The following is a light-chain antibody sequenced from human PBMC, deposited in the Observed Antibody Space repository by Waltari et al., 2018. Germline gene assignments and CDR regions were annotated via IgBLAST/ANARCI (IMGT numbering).Light chain of an antibody. Sequence: EIVLTQSPATLSLSPGERATLSCRASQSVSNYLAWYQQKPGQAPRLLIYDASNRATGIPPRFSGSGSGTDFTLTISSLEPEDFAVYYCQQRSNWPPLFTFGPGTKVDIK. CDR3: QQRSNWPPLFT. V-gene: IGKV3-11*01. CDR2: DAS. J-gene: IGKJ3*01. CDR1: QSVSNY.